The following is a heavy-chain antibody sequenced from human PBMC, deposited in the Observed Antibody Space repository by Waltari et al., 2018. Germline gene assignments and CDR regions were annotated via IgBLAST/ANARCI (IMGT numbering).Heavy chain of an antibody. CDR1: GFPFSSYR. J-gene: IGHJ5*02. CDR2: ISSTGHYI. Sequence: EEQLVESGGDLVKPGGSLRLSCAGSGFPFSSYRMKWVRQAPGKGLEWVSSISSTGHYIYYADSVRGRFTISRDNANNSLYLQMNNLRADDTAIYYCARGFWFTTVTTFTWFDPWGQGTLVTVSS. V-gene: IGHV3-21*01. CDR3: ARGFWFTTVTTFTWFDP. D-gene: IGHD4-17*01.